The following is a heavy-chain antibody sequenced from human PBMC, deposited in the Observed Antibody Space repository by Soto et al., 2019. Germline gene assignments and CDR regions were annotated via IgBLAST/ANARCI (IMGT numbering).Heavy chain of an antibody. V-gene: IGHV1-18*01. CDR3: ARDEVVVAANLDY. CDR1: GYTFTSSG. J-gene: IGHJ4*02. Sequence: ASVKVSCKASGYTFTSSGMSWVRQAPGQGLEWMGWISAHTGSSEYAQRFQGRVTMTTDRSTSTAYMELSSLRSEDTAVYYCARDEVVVAANLDYWGQGTLVTVSS. D-gene: IGHD2-15*01. CDR2: ISAHTGSS.